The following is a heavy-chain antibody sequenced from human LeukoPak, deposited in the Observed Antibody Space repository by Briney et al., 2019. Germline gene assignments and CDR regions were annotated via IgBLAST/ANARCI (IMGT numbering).Heavy chain of an antibody. V-gene: IGHV3-7*03. CDR1: GFTFSSYW. CDR3: AKAFGSGWAPFEF. J-gene: IGHJ4*02. Sequence: PGGSLRLSCAASGFTFSSYWMNWVRQAPGKGLEWVANIKQDGSEKYYVDSMKGRFTISRDNAKYSLYLQMNSLRAEDTAVYYCAKAFGSGWAPFEFWGQGTLVAVSS. CDR2: IKQDGSEK. D-gene: IGHD6-19*01.